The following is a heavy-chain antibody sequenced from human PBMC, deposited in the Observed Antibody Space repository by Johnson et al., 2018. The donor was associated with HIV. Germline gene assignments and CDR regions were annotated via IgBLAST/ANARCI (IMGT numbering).Heavy chain of an antibody. CDR2: IYSGGRT. Sequence: QVQLVESGGGVVQPGRSLRLSCAASGFTFSSYAMHWVRQAPGKGLEWVAVIYSGGRTYYADFVQGRFTVSRDNAKNSLYLQMNSLRAEDTAVYYCARPIAARDAFDILGQGTMVTVSS. V-gene: IGHV3-30*04. CDR3: ARPIAARDAFDI. D-gene: IGHD6-6*01. J-gene: IGHJ3*02. CDR1: GFTFSSYA.